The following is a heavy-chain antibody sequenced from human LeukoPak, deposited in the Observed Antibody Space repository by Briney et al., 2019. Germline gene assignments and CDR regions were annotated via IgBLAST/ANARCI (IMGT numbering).Heavy chain of an antibody. CDR3: ARVDRPFGSGSYFFDY. Sequence: SVKVSCKASGGTFSSYAISWVRQAPGQGLEWMGRIIPILGIANYAQKFQGRVTITADKSTSTAYMELSSLRSEDTAVYYCARVDRPFGSGSYFFDYWGQGTLVTVSS. CDR1: GGTFSSYA. CDR2: IIPILGIA. V-gene: IGHV1-69*04. J-gene: IGHJ4*02. D-gene: IGHD3-10*01.